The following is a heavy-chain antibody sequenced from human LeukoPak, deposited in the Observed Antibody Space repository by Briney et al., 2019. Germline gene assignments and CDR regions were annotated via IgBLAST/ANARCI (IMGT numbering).Heavy chain of an antibody. CDR2: IWYDGNIK. V-gene: IGHV3-33*01. Sequence: GGSLRLSCDTSGFTFSTFGMHWVRQAPGGGLEWVAVIWYDGNIKFYADSVKDRFTISRDNSKNTLYLQMNSLRAEDTAVYYCARDLDLPYFDYWGQGTLVTVSS. CDR3: ARDLDLPYFDY. CDR1: GFTFSTFG. J-gene: IGHJ4*02.